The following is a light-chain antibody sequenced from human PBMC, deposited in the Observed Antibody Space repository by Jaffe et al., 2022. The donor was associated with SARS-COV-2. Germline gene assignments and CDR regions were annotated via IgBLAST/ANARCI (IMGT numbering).Light chain of an antibody. J-gene: IGLJ1*01. CDR3: ISYTGATTPYV. V-gene: IGLV2-14*03. CDR1: SSDVGGYNH. CDR2: EVS. Sequence: QSALTQPASVSGSPGQSIAISCTGTSSDVGGYNHVSWYQQHPGKAPKLIIYEVSIRPSGVSYRFSGSKSGSTASLTISGLQADDEADYYCISYTGATTPYVFGTGTKVTVL.